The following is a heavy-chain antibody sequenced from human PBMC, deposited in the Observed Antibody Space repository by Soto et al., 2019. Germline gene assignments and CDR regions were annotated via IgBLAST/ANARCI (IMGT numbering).Heavy chain of an antibody. CDR3: ARGDCSGGSCYSSPVPPFDY. CDR1: GYTFTSYG. D-gene: IGHD2-15*01. J-gene: IGHJ4*02. CDR2: ISAYNGNT. V-gene: IGHV1-18*01. Sequence: ASVKVSCKASGYTFTSYGISWVRQAPGQGLEWMGWISAYNGNTNYAQKLQGRVTMTTDTSTSTAYMELRSLRSDDTAVYYCARGDCSGGSCYSSPVPPFDYWGQGTLVTVSS.